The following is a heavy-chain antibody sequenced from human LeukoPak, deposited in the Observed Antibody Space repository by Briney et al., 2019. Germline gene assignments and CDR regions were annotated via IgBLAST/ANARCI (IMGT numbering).Heavy chain of an antibody. CDR2: ISAYTGHT. Sequence: GASVKVSCKASGYTFTSYGISWVRQAPGQGLEWMGWISAYTGHTNYAQNLQGRVTTTTDTSTSTAYMELRSLRSDDTAVYYCARGPASDYNWFDPWGQGTLVTVSS. CDR3: ARGPASDYNWFDP. D-gene: IGHD2-21*02. V-gene: IGHV1-18*01. J-gene: IGHJ5*02. CDR1: GYTFTSYG.